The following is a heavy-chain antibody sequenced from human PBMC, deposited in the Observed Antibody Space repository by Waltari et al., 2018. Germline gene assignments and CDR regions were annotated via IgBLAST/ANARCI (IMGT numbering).Heavy chain of an antibody. J-gene: IGHJ5*01. D-gene: IGHD4-17*01. CDR1: GFTFSSDW. Sequence: EVHLVVSGGGLVQPGGSLRLSCAAAGFTFSSDWICWVRQAPGKGLEWGANINQDGNKLYYVDSVEGRFTISRDNAKNSLYLQMNSLRAEDTAVYYCARDQMVTVTDDNWFDSWGQGNLITVSS. CDR2: INQDGNKL. V-gene: IGHV3-7*01. CDR3: ARDQMVTVTDDNWFDS.